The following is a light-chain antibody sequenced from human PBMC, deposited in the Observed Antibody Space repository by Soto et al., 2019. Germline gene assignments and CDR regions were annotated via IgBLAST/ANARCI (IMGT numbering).Light chain of an antibody. V-gene: IGKV3-11*01. CDR2: DAS. Sequence: EVVLTQSPDTLSLPPGERATLSCRASQSISSYLAWYQQKPGQAPRLLIYDASSRATGIPARFSGSGSGTDFTLTISSLQSEDFAVYYCQQYYNWPRTFGQGTKV. J-gene: IGKJ1*01. CDR1: QSISSY. CDR3: QQYYNWPRT.